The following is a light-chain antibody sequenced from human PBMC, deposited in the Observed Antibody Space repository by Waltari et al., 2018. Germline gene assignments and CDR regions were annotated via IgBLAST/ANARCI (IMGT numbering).Light chain of an antibody. CDR1: QSVSRT. J-gene: IGKJ1*01. CDR2: GAS. CDR3: QHYVSLPAT. V-gene: IGKV3-20*01. Sequence: EIVLTQSPGTLSLSPGERATLSCRASQSVSRTLAWYQQTPGQAPRLLIYGASTRATGIPERFSGGGSGTDFSPTISRLEPEDFAVYYCQHYVSLPATFGQGTKVEIK.